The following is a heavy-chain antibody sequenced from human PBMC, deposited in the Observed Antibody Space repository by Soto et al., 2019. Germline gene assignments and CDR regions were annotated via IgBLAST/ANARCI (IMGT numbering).Heavy chain of an antibody. CDR2: ISSGGSSI. Sequence: GGSLRLSCAPSGFTFSDYYMSWIRQAPGKGLEWVSYISSGGSSIYYADSVKGRFTISRDNAKNSLYLQMNSLRAEDTAVYYCARDKDSAMVFDYWGQGTLVTVSS. V-gene: IGHV3-11*01. CDR3: ARDKDSAMVFDY. D-gene: IGHD5-18*01. CDR1: GFTFSDYY. J-gene: IGHJ4*02.